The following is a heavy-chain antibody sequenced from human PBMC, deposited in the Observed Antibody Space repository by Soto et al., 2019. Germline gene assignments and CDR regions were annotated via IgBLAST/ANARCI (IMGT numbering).Heavy chain of an antibody. V-gene: IGHV4-59*01. D-gene: IGHD6-19*01. CDR1: GGSISSYY. CDR2: IYYSGST. Sequence: SETLSLTCTVSGGSISSYYWSWIRQPPGKGLEWIGYIYYSGSTNYNPSLKSRVTISVDTSKNQFSLKRSSVTAADTAVYYCARDSGSYSSGWYGVGLYAFDIWGQGTMVTVSS. CDR3: ARDSGSYSSGWYGVGLYAFDI. J-gene: IGHJ3*02.